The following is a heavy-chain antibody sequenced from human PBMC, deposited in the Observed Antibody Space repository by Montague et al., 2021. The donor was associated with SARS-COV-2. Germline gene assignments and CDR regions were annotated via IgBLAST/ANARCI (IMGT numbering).Heavy chain of an antibody. V-gene: IGHV4-34*01. CDR1: GGSVSGYY. CDR2: INHSGST. CDR3: ASGQTHGVYFYGMDV. D-gene: IGHD4-17*01. J-gene: IGHJ6*02. Sequence: SETLSLTCAVYGGSVSGYYWSWIRQPPGKGLEWIGEINHSGSTNYNPSLKSRVTISVDTSENQFSLKLSSVTAADTAVYYCASGQTHGVYFYGMDVWGQGTMVTVSS.